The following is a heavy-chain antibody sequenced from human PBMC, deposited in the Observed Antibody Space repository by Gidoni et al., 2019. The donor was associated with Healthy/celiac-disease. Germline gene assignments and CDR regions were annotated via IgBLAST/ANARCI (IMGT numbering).Heavy chain of an antibody. CDR2: IYSGGST. V-gene: IGHV3-53*02. CDR1: GFTVSSNY. Sequence: EVQLVETGGGLIQPGGSLSLSCAASGFTVSSNYMSWVRQAPGKGLEWVSVIYSGGSTYDADSVKGRFTISRDNSKNTLYLQMNSLRAEDTAVYYCAREVRSRDYYYGMDVWGQGTTVTVSS. J-gene: IGHJ6*02. CDR3: AREVRSRDYYYGMDV.